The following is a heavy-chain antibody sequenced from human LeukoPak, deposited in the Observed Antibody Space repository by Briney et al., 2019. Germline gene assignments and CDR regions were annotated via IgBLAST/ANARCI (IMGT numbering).Heavy chain of an antibody. Sequence: ASVKVSCKASGYTFTGYYMHRVRQAPGQGLEWMGRINPNSGGTNYAQKFQGRVTMTRDTSISTAYMELSRLRSDDTAVYYCAIQAITMIVVVTFDYWGQGTLVTVSS. CDR1: GYTFTGYY. J-gene: IGHJ4*02. D-gene: IGHD3-22*01. V-gene: IGHV1-2*06. CDR2: INPNSGGT. CDR3: AIQAITMIVVVTFDY.